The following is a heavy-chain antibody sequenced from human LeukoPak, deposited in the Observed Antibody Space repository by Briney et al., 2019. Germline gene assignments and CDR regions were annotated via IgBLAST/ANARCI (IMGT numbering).Heavy chain of an antibody. CDR3: ARQRGYSSGWSYYYYMDV. Sequence: SETLSLTCEVYGGSFSGYYWNWIRQSPGKGLEWIGEINHSGSTNYNPSLKSRVTISLDRSKNQFSLNLISVTAADTAVYYCARQRGYSSGWSYYYYMDVWGKGTTVTISS. D-gene: IGHD6-19*01. J-gene: IGHJ6*03. CDR1: GGSFSGYY. V-gene: IGHV4-34*01. CDR2: INHSGST.